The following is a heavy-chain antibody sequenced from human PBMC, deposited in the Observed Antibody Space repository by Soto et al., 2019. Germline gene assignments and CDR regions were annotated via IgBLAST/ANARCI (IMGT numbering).Heavy chain of an antibody. CDR1: GYTFTSYY. CDR2: INPSGGST. J-gene: IGHJ4*02. V-gene: IGHV1-46*01. CDR3: ARAGIVVVVYDY. D-gene: IGHD2-15*01. Sequence: ASVKVSCKSSGYTFTSYYMHWVRQAPGQGLEWMGIINPSGGSTSYAQKFQGRVTMTRDTSTSTVYMELSSLRSEDTAVYYCARAGIVVVVYDYWGQGTLVTVSS.